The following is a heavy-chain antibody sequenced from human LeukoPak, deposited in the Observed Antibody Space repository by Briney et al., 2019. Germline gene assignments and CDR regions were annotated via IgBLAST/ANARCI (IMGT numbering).Heavy chain of an antibody. CDR1: GFRFSDHL. J-gene: IGHJ4*02. V-gene: IGHV3-74*01. Sequence: GGSLRLSCAASGFRFSDHLMHWVRQTPNEGLVWVARINGDGHDTSYADSSGQFTISRDNTKDTLYLQMNSLRVEDTAVYFCARNWWGIDHWGPGTQVTVSS. CDR2: INGDGHDT. CDR3: ARNWWGIDH. D-gene: IGHD2-15*01.